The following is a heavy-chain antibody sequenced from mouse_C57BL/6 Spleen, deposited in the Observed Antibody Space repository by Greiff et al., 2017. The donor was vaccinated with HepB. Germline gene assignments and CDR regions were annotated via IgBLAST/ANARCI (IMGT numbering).Heavy chain of an antibody. J-gene: IGHJ2*01. CDR1: GYTFTSYG. CDR3: ATHYYGSSYEGFDY. V-gene: IGHV1-81*01. Sequence: QVQLQQSGAELARPGASVKLSCKASGYTFTSYGISWVKQRTGQGLEWIGEIYPRSGNTYYNEKFKGKATLTADKSSSTAYMELRSLTSEDSAVYVCATHYYGSSYEGFDYWGQGTTLTVSS. CDR2: IYPRSGNT. D-gene: IGHD1-1*01.